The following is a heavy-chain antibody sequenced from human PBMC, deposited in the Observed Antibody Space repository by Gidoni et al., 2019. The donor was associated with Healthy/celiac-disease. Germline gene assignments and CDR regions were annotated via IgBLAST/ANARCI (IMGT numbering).Heavy chain of an antibody. CDR2: IDWDDDK. V-gene: IGHV2-70*15. J-gene: IGHJ3*02. D-gene: IGHD5-12*01. CDR1: GFSLSTSGMC. CDR3: ARMVATGDAFDI. Sequence: QVTLRESGPALVKPTQTLTLTCILSGFSLSTSGMCGSWIRQPPGKALEWLARIDWDDDKYYSTSMKTRLTISKDTSKNPVVLTMPNMDPVGTATYYCARMVATGDAFDIWGQGTIVTVSS.